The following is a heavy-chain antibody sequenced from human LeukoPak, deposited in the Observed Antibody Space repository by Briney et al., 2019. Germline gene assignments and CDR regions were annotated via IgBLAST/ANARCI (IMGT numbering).Heavy chain of an antibody. V-gene: IGHV4-59*01. CDR1: GGSISSYY. J-gene: IGHJ3*02. CDR2: IYYSGST. CDR3: ARTTAATGPIDI. Sequence: SETLSLTCTVPGGSISSYYWSWIRQPPGKGLEWIGYIYYSGSTNYNPSLKSRVTISVDTPKNQFSLKLSSVTAADTAVYYCARTTAATGPIDIWGQGTMVTVSS. D-gene: IGHD1-26*01.